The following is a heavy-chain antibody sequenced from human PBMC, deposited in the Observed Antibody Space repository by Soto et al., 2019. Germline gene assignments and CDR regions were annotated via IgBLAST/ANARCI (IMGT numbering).Heavy chain of an antibody. J-gene: IGHJ5*02. D-gene: IGHD4-4*01. Sequence: SETLSLTCAVYGGSFSGYYWSWIRQPPGMGLEWIGEINHSGSTNYNQSLKSRVTISVDTSKNQFSLKLSSVTAADTAVYYCAREAHDYSNYEDGGGNWFDPWGQGTLVTVSS. CDR3: AREAHDYSNYEDGGGNWFDP. CDR2: INHSGST. V-gene: IGHV4-34*01. CDR1: GGSFSGYY.